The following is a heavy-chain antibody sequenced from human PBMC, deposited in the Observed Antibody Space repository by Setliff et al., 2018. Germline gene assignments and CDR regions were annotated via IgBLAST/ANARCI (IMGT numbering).Heavy chain of an antibody. CDR3: ARQTGEQLVDY. J-gene: IGHJ4*02. Sequence: SETLSLTCTVSGDSISSSSYYWAWIRQPPGRGLELIGSIFYGGSTYYNPSLKSRVTISIDASKNQFSLKLDSVTAADTAVYYCARQTGEQLVDYWGQGTLVTVSS. CDR1: GDSISSSSYY. V-gene: IGHV4-39*07. D-gene: IGHD6-6*01. CDR2: IFYGGST.